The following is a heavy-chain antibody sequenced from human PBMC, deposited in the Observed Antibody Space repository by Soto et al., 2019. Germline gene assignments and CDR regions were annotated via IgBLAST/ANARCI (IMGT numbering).Heavy chain of an antibody. D-gene: IGHD2-2*01. V-gene: IGHV4-34*01. Sequence: SETLSLTCAVYGGSFSGYYWSWIRQPPGRGLEWIGEINHSGSTNYNPSLKSRVTISVDTSKNQFSLKLSSVTAADTAVYCCARGMWVFIVVVPAREAGYYYYGMDVWGQGTTVTVSS. CDR2: INHSGST. CDR1: GGSFSGYY. CDR3: ARGMWVFIVVVPAREAGYYYYGMDV. J-gene: IGHJ6*02.